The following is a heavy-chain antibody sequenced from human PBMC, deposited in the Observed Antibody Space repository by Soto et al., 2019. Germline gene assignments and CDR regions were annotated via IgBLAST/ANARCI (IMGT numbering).Heavy chain of an antibody. CDR1: GFSFNKSS. Sequence: QLVESGGGVVQPGRSLRLSCAASGFSFNKSSMHWVRQVPGKGLEWVAVISLDGSHKYYADSVKGRFTISRDNSKNTLYLQINSLSGEDTAVYYCARDETTVAPFDYWGQGTLVTVSS. J-gene: IGHJ4*02. CDR2: ISLDGSHK. D-gene: IGHD1-1*01. CDR3: ARDETTVAPFDY. V-gene: IGHV3-30-3*01.